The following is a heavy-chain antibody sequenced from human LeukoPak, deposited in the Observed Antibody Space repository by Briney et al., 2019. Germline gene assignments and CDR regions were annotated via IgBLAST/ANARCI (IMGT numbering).Heavy chain of an antibody. J-gene: IGHJ4*02. CDR2: IYYSEST. V-gene: IGHV4-31*03. CDR3: SRGPPDVEGSSSWYFDH. CDR1: GGSISSGGYY. Sequence: PSQALSLTCTVSGGSISSGGYYWSWIRQHPGKGLEWIGYIYYSESTYYNPSLKSRVTISVDTSKNQFSLKLSSVTIADTAIYYCSRGPPDVEGSSSWYFDHWGQGTLVTVSS. D-gene: IGHD6-13*01.